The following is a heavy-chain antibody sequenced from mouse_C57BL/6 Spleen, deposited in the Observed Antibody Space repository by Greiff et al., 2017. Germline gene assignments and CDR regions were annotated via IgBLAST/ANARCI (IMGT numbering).Heavy chain of an antibody. CDR3: ARSGIAWFAY. CDR1: GFTFSDYG. Sequence: EVMLVESGGGLVKPGGSLKLSCAASGFTFSDYGMHWVRQAPEKGLEWVAYISSGSSTIYYADTVKGRFTISRDNAKNTLFLQLTSLRSEDTAMYYCARSGIAWFAYWGQGTLVTVSA. CDR2: ISSGSSTI. D-gene: IGHD1-1*01. V-gene: IGHV5-17*01. J-gene: IGHJ3*01.